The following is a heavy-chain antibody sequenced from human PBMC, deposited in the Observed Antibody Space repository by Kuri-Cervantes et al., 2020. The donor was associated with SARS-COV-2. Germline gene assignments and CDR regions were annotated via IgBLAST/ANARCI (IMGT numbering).Heavy chain of an antibody. D-gene: IGHD1/OR15-1a*01. CDR3: ARDRTLNNDHFDY. Sequence: GGSLRLSCAASGFTFSSYAMHWVRKAPGKGLEWVAVLSYAGSNKYYADSVKGRFTISRNNSKNTLYLQMNSLRAEDTAGYYFARDRTLNNDHFDYWGQGTLVTVSS. CDR2: LSYAGSNK. CDR1: GFTFSSYA. V-gene: IGHV3-30-3*01. J-gene: IGHJ4*02.